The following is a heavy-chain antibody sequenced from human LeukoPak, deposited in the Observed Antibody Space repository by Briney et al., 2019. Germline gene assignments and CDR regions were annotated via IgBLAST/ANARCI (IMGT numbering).Heavy chain of an antibody. CDR1: GDSVSSKNGA. D-gene: IGHD2-15*01. V-gene: IGHV6-1*01. CDR3: ARDFETTSWHTFDY. J-gene: IGHJ4*02. CDR2: TYYRSKWYN. Sequence: SQTLSLTCVVSGDSVSSKNGAWNWIRQSPSRGLEWLGRTYYRSKWYNDYAESMEGRMTISQDTSKNQYSLHLNSVTPDDTAVYYCARDFETTSWHTFDYWGQGTLVTVSS.